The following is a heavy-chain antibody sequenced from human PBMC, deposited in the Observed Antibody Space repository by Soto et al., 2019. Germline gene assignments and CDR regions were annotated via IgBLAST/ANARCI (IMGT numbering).Heavy chain of an antibody. D-gene: IGHD6-13*01. CDR1: GYSFTSYW. J-gene: IGHJ6*02. CDR3: ARHEAAGYFYHYGLDV. CDR2: IYPGDSDI. V-gene: IGHV5-51*01. Sequence: GESLKISCKGSGYSFTSYWIAWVRQMTGKGLEWMGIIYPGDSDIRYSPSFQGQVTISADKSISTAYLQWSSLKASDTAIYYCARHEAAGYFYHYGLDVWGQGTTVTVSS.